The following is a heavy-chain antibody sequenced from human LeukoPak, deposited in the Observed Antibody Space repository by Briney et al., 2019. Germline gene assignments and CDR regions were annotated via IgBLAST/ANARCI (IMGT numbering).Heavy chain of an antibody. CDR3: AKFTFGGVIAFDY. CDR2: ISGSGGST. J-gene: IGHJ4*02. Sequence: GGSLRLSYAASGFTFSSYAMSWVRQAPGKGLEWVSAISGSGGSTYYADSVKGRFTISRDNSKNTLYPQMNSLRAEDTAVYYCAKFTFGGVIAFDYWGQGTLVTVSS. CDR1: GFTFSSYA. V-gene: IGHV3-23*01. D-gene: IGHD3-16*02.